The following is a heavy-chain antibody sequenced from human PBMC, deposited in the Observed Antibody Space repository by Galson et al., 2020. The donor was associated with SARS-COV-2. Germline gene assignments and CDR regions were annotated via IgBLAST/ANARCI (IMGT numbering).Heavy chain of an antibody. CDR3: AKWATRYYDILTGYYCIDYYYYYGMDV. D-gene: IGHD3-9*01. V-gene: IGHV3-23*01. J-gene: IGHJ6*02. Sequence: GGSLRLSCAASGFTFSNYSMSCVRQAPRKELQWGSGISCNSGNTYYTASVKGRFTISRDNSKSTVYLQMNSLRAEDTAVYYCAKWATRYYDILTGYYCIDYYYYYGMDVWGQGTMVTVSS. CDR1: GFTFSNYS. CDR2: ISCNSGNT.